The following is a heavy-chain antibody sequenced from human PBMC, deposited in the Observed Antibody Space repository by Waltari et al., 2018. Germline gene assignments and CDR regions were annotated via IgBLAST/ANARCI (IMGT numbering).Heavy chain of an antibody. CDR2: ISGTSTYS. Sequence: DVQLVESGGGLVKPGGSLRLSCVGSGFNFKIYTMNWVRHTPGRGLEWVSSISGTSTYSYYADSVNGRFIISRDNAKNSLYLQMNSLRAEDTAVYFCTKDSRHYDW. CDR1: GFNFKIYT. V-gene: IGHV3-21*01. J-gene: IGHJ2*01. CDR3: TKDSRHYDW. D-gene: IGHD3-16*01.